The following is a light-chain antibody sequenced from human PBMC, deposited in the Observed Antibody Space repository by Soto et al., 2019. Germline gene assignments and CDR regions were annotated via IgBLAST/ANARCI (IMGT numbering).Light chain of an antibody. J-gene: IGLJ1*01. Sequence: QSALTQPRSVSGSPGQSVSTSCTGTSSDVGGYNYVSWYQQHPGKAPKLMIYDVSKRPSGVPDRFSGSKSGNTASLTISGLQAGDEADYYCCSYAGSYTYVFGTGTKVTVL. V-gene: IGLV2-11*01. CDR2: DVS. CDR3: CSYAGSYTYV. CDR1: SSDVGGYNY.